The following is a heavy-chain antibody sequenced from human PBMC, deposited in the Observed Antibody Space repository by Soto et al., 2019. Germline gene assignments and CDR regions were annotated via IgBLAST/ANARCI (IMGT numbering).Heavy chain of an antibody. CDR3: ARPRWKDGIK. CDR2: IYYTGNT. D-gene: IGHD1-20*01. Sequence: XETLYLTCSVSGCSINNDSYYWGWIRQPPGKGLEWIGTIYYTGNTFYNPSLRSRVTISVDTSKNQLSLTLTSLTVDDTAVYYCARPRWKDGIKWGRGILVTVLL. CDR1: GCSINNDSYY. V-gene: IGHV4-39*01. J-gene: IGHJ4*02.